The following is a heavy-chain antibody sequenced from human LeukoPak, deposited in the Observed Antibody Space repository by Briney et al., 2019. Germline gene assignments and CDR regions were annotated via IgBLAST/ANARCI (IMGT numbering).Heavy chain of an antibody. CDR1: GDIKRLFN. CDR2: NYYSGTT. J-gene: IGHJ4*02. V-gene: IGHV4-59*08. D-gene: IGHD3-3*01. Sequence: SEPLTLPCTVSGDIKRLFNGSWLRQRPGKGLEWIGYNYYSGTTNCNPSLKSRLTISVDMSKSQFSLTLSSVTAADTALYYFARRGPLYDIWSAQFYFDYWGQGTLVAVSS. CDR3: ARRGPLYDIWSAQFYFDY.